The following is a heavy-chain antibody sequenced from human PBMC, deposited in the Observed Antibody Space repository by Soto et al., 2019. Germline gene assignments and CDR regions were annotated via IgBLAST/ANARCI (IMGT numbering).Heavy chain of an antibody. V-gene: IGHV4-34*01. D-gene: IGHD3-9*01. CDR3: ARVRRYFDWSYYFDY. CDR2: INHSGST. J-gene: IGHJ4*02. Sequence: PSETLSLTCDVYGGSFSGYYWSWIRQPPGKGLEWIGEINHSGSTNYNPSLKSRVTISVDTSKNQFSLKLSSVTAADTAVYYCARVRRYFDWSYYFDYWGQGTLVTVSS. CDR1: GGSFSGYY.